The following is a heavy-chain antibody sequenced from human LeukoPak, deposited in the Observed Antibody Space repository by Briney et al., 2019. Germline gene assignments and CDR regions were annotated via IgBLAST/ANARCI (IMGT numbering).Heavy chain of an antibody. D-gene: IGHD1-26*01. CDR1: GFTFSSYS. CDR3: ARGSRHFDY. J-gene: IGHJ4*02. V-gene: IGHV3-21*01. Sequence: YPGGSLRLSCAASGFTFSSYSMNWVRQSPGKGLEWVSSISSSSSYIYYADSVRGRFNISRDNAKNSLYLQMNSLRAGDTAVYYCARGSRHFDYWGQGTLVTVSS. CDR2: ISSSSSYI.